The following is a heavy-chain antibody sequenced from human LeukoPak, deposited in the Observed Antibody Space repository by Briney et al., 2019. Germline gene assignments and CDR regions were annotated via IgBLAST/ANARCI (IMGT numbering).Heavy chain of an antibody. CDR3: ARDLSSDYDILTGYYYYYYMDV. J-gene: IGHJ6*03. CDR1: GGSISSGSYY. D-gene: IGHD3-9*01. V-gene: IGHV4-61*02. Sequence: SETLSLTCTVSGGSISSGSYYWSWIRQPAGKGLEWIGRIYTSGSTNYNPSLKSRVTISVDTSKNQFSLELSTVTAADTAVYYCARDLSSDYDILTGYYYYYYMDVWGKGTTVTISS. CDR2: IYTSGST.